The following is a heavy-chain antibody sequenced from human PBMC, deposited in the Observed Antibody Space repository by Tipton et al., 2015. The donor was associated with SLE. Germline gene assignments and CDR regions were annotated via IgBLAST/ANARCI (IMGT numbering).Heavy chain of an antibody. Sequence: SLRLSCTGSGFTFNNHWMHWVRQAPGQGLAWISRINTDGSSKTYADSVKGRFTISRDNARNTLYLQMYSLRAEDTAVYYCARGNYDSSGLWGQGTLVTVSS. CDR1: GFTFNNHW. D-gene: IGHD3-22*01. CDR3: ARGNYDSSGL. CDR2: INTDGSSK. V-gene: IGHV3-74*01. J-gene: IGHJ4*02.